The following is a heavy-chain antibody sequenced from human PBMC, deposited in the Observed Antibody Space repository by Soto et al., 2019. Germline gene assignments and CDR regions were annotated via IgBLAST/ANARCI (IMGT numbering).Heavy chain of an antibody. CDR2: SSDSGGTT. CDR1: GCTFSSYA. J-gene: IGHJ3*02. Sequence: SGGSLRLSCAASGCTFSSYAMSWVRQAPGKGLEWVSVSSDSGGTTYYADSVKGRFTISRDNSKNTLYLQMNSLRAEDTAVYYCAKDRAGAFDIRGQGTMVTVSS. V-gene: IGHV3-23*01. D-gene: IGHD3-10*01. CDR3: AKDRAGAFDI.